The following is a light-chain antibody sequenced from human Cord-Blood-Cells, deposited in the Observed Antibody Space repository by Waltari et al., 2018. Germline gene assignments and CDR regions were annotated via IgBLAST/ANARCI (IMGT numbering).Light chain of an antibody. CDR1: QDISNY. CDR3: QQYDNLPFT. CDR2: DAS. J-gene: IGKJ3*01. Sequence: DIQMTQYPSSLSASVGDRVTITCQASQDISNYLNWYQQKPGKAPKLLIYDASNLETGVPSRCSGSGSGTDFTFTISSLQPEDIATYYCQQYDNLPFTFGPGTKVDIK. V-gene: IGKV1-33*01.